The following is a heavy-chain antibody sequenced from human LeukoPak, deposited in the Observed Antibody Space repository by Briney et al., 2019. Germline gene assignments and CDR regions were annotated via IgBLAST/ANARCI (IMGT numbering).Heavy chain of an antibody. CDR1: GGSISSYY. D-gene: IGHD5-24*01. J-gene: IGHJ4*02. Sequence: PSETLSLTCTVSGGSISSYYWSWIRQPPGKGLEWIGYIYYSGSTNYNPSLKSRVTISVDTSKNQFSLRLSSVTAADTAVYYCARERRDGYKVYFDYWGQGTLVTVSS. CDR2: IYYSGST. V-gene: IGHV4-59*01. CDR3: ARERRDGYKVYFDY.